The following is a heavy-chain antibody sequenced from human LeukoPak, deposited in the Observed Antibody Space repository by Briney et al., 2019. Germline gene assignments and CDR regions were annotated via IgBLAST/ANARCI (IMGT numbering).Heavy chain of an antibody. D-gene: IGHD2-2*01. J-gene: IGHJ4*02. CDR2: ISYDGSKK. CDR1: GFTFSSYG. V-gene: IGHV3-30*18. CDR3: AKERGTTTWLDY. Sequence: GGSLGLSCGASGFTFSSYGMHWVRQAPGKGLGWVAVISYDGSKKYYGDSVKGRFTISRDNSGNRLYLQLNSLRPEDTAVYYCAKERGTTTWLDYWGQGILVTVSS.